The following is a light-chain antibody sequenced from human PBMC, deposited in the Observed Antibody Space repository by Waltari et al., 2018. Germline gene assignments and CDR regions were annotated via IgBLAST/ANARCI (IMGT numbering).Light chain of an antibody. V-gene: IGLV1-40*01. CDR3: QSYDSSLSGGV. CDR2: GNS. CDR1: PSTTAARYD. J-gene: IGLJ2*01. Sequence: QSVLTQPPSVSGAPGQRVPISCTGCPSTTAARYDVHWYQQLPGTTPKLLIYGNSNRPSGVPDRFSGSKSGTSASLAITGLQAEDEDDYYCQSYDSSLSGGVFGGGTKLTVL.